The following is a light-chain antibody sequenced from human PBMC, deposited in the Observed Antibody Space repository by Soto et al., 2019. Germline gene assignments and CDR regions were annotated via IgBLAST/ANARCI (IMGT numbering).Light chain of an antibody. CDR2: KGS. V-gene: IGKV1-5*03. CDR1: QSISDW. CDR3: HQYNSYPWT. Sequence: DIQMTQSPSTLSASVGDRVTITCRASQSISDWLAWYQQNPGKAPKVLIYKGSFLENGVPSRFSGSGSGTEFTLTIDSLHPDDFATYYCHQYNSYPWTFGQGTKVEIK. J-gene: IGKJ1*01.